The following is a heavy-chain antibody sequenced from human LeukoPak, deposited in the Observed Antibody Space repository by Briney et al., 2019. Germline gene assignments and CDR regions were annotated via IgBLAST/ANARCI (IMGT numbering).Heavy chain of an antibody. CDR1: GGTFSSYA. Sequence: SVKVSCKASGGTFSSYAISWVRQAPGQGLEWMGGIIPIFGTANYAQKFQGRVTITADKSTSTAYMELSSLRAEDTAVYYCARGVAAAAIYYYYYMDVWGKGTTVTVSS. D-gene: IGHD6-13*01. CDR3: ARGVAAAAIYYYYYMDV. CDR2: IIPIFGTA. V-gene: IGHV1-69*06. J-gene: IGHJ6*03.